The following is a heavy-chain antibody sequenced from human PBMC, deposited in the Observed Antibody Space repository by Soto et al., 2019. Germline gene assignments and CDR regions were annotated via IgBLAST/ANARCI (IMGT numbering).Heavy chain of an antibody. CDR2: IDWADDK. Sequence: GSGPTLVNPTQTLTPTCTFSGFSLSTTGMCVSWIRQPPGKALEWLALIDWADDKYYSTSLKTRLTISKDTSKNQVVLTMTNVEPVDTATYFCSRAVGGFTYGYPDYWGQGTLVTVSS. D-gene: IGHD5-18*01. J-gene: IGHJ4*02. CDR3: SRAVGGFTYGYPDY. V-gene: IGHV2-70*01. CDR1: GFSLSTTGMC.